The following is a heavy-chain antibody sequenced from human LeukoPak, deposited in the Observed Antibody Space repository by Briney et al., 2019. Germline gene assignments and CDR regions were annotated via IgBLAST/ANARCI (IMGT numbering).Heavy chain of an antibody. J-gene: IGHJ6*02. CDR3: AKDRREGATFQRSHYYNGMDV. Sequence: GGSLRLSCAASGFTFSSYSMNWVRQAPGKGLEWVAVISYDGSEKYYADSVKGRFSISRDNSKSTLYLQVNSLRPEDTAVYYCAKDRREGATFQRSHYYNGMDVWGQGTTVTVSS. CDR1: GFTFSSYS. D-gene: IGHD1-26*01. V-gene: IGHV3-30*18. CDR2: ISYDGSEK.